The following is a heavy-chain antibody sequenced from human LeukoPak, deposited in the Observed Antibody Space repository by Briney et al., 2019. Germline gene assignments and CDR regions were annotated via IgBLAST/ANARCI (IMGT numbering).Heavy chain of an antibody. Sequence: GGSLRLSCAASGFTFSSYEMNWVRQAPGKGLEWVSYISSSGSTIYYADSVKGRFTIYRDNAKDSLYLQMNSLRAEDTAVYYCAELGITMIGGVWGKGTTVTISS. V-gene: IGHV3-48*03. J-gene: IGHJ6*04. CDR3: AELGITMIGGV. CDR2: ISSSGSTI. D-gene: IGHD3-10*02. CDR1: GFTFSSYE.